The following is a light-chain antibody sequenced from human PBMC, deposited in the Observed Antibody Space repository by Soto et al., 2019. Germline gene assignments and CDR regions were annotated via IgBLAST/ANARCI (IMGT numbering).Light chain of an antibody. CDR1: NSYIGNYNY. J-gene: IGLJ3*02. CDR2: DVS. Sequence: QSVLTQPRSVSGSPGQSVTISCTGNNSYIGNYNYVSWYQQHPGKAPKVMIYDVSKRPSGVPDRFSGSKSGNTASLTISGLQDEDEADYYCCSYPGSHTWVFGGGTKVTVL. CDR3: CSYPGSHTWV. V-gene: IGLV2-11*01.